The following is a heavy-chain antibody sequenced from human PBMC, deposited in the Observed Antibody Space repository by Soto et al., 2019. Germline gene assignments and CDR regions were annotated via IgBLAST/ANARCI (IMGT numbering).Heavy chain of an antibody. V-gene: IGHV4-30-4*01. CDR2: RYYSGST. D-gene: IGHD5-12*01. J-gene: IGHJ4*02. CDR1: GASISTGDHF. Sequence: QVQLQESGPGLVKPSQTLSLTCTVSGASISTGDHFWSWLRQPPGKGLESIGYRYYSGSTYYSPSLKTRVTISVDTSMNQVSLYLSSVTAADTAVHDCARGRGYGYGIDYWGQGTLVTVSS. CDR3: ARGRGYGYGIDY.